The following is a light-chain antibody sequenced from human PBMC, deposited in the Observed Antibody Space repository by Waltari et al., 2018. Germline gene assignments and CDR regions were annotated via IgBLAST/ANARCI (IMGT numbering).Light chain of an antibody. CDR3: QQHDNAPYS. V-gene: IGKV1-33*01. CDR2: RAS. Sequence: DIQMTQTPSSLPASVGDRVTITCRASQGFSNWLVWYQQKPGKAPNLLIYRASNLETGVPSRFSGSGSRTDLTLTISSLQPEDIAAYYCQQHDNAPYSFGQGTKVEIK. CDR1: QGFSNW. J-gene: IGKJ2*03.